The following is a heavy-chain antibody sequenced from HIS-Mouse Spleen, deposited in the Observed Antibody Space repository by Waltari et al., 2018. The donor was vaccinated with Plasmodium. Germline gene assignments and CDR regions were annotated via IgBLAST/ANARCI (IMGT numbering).Heavy chain of an antibody. CDR2: INHSGST. V-gene: IGHV4-34*01. CDR1: GGSFSVYY. CDR3: ARVTSSGVYWYFDL. Sequence: QVQLQQWGAGLLKPSETLSLTCAVYGGSFSVYYWRWIRPPPGKGLEWIGEINHSGSTNYNPSLKSRVTISVDTSKNQFSLKLSSVTAADTAVYYCARVTSSGVYWYFDLWGRGTLVTVSS. J-gene: IGHJ2*01. D-gene: IGHD3-3*01.